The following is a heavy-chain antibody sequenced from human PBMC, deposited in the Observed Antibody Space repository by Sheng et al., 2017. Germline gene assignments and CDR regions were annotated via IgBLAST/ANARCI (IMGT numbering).Heavy chain of an antibody. CDR2: INSDGSTT. J-gene: IGHJ4*02. CDR1: GFTFSNTW. CDR3: ARDQSYSLNF. V-gene: IGHV3-74*01. D-gene: IGHD5-18*01. Sequence: EVQLVESGGGLVQPGGSLRLSCAASGFTFSNTWMHWVRQVPGKGXVWVSYINSDGSTTTYADSVKGRFTISRDNAKNTVYLQMNSLRAEDTAVYYCARDQSYSLNFWGRGTLVTVSS.